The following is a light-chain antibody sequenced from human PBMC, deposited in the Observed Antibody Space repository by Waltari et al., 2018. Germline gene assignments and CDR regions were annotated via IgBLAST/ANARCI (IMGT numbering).Light chain of an antibody. CDR1: QSVRSY. J-gene: IGKJ4*01. V-gene: IGKV3-11*01. Sequence: IVLTQSPATLSLFPGERATLSCRASQSVRSYLAWYQQKPGQAPRLLIYDTSYRATGVPVRFSVSGSGTDYTLTISSLEPEDFAVYYCQYRSVWPLTFGGGTKVEIK. CDR2: DTS. CDR3: QYRSVWPLT.